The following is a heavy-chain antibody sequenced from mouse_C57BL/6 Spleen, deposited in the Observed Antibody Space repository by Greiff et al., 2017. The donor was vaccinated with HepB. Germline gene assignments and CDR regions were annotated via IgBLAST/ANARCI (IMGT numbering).Heavy chain of an antibody. Sequence: VHLVESGAELARPGASVKMSCKASGYTFTSYTMHWVKQRPGQGLEWIGYINPSSGYTKYNQKFKDKATLTADKSSSTAYMQLSSLTSEDSAVYYCAREGITTVVGDYAMDYWGQGTSVTVSS. CDR2: INPSSGYT. CDR1: GYTFTSYT. V-gene: IGHV1-4*01. D-gene: IGHD1-1*01. J-gene: IGHJ4*01. CDR3: AREGITTVVGDYAMDY.